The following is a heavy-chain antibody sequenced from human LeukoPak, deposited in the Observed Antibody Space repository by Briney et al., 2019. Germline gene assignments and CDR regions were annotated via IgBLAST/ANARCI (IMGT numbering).Heavy chain of an antibody. CDR1: GFSFSSYD. Sequence: PGGSLRLSCAASGFSFSSYDMSWVRQAPGKGLEWVSAISDSGGNTYYADSVKGRFTISRDNSKNTLYLQMHSLRAEDTAVYCCANTASQPYDFWSGYFVGLAPGYYYYYMDVWGKGTTVTVSS. D-gene: IGHD3-3*01. J-gene: IGHJ6*03. CDR3: ANTASQPYDFWSGYFVGLAPGYYYYYMDV. V-gene: IGHV3-23*01. CDR2: ISDSGGNT.